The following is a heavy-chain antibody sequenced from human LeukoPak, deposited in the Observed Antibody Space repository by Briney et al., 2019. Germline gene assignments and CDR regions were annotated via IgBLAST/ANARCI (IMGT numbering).Heavy chain of an antibody. Sequence: GGSLRLSCAASGFTFSSYWMHWVRQAPGKGLVWVSRINSDGSSTSYADSVKGRFTISRDNAKNSLHLQMNSLRAEDTAFYYCARALYASSSWHTFDIWGQGTMVTVSS. V-gene: IGHV3-74*01. CDR1: GFTFSSYW. J-gene: IGHJ3*02. D-gene: IGHD6-13*01. CDR3: ARALYASSSWHTFDI. CDR2: INSDGSST.